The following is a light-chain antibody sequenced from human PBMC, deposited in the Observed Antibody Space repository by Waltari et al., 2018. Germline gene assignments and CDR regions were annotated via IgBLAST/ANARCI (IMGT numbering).Light chain of an antibody. CDR3: ATWDDSLNGWV. CDR2: SYD. V-gene: IGLV1-44*01. Sequence: QSVLTQPPSASGTPGQTVTISCSRSGSNNVRRTTINWYQHLPGTAPKLLIYSYDLRRSRVPDRFSGSGFGASASLAISGLQSEDDGHYYCATWDDSLNGWVFGGGTKLTVL. J-gene: IGLJ3*02. CDR1: GSNNVRRTT.